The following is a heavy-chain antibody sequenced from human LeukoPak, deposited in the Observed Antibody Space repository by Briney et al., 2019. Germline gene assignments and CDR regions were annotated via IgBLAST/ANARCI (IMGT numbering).Heavy chain of an antibody. CDR2: ISGSGGST. CDR3: ARVRAGGSYYFDY. D-gene: IGHD3-10*01. CDR1: GFTFSSYA. J-gene: IGHJ4*02. Sequence: GGSLRLSCAASGFTFSSYAMSWVRQAPGKGLEWVSAISGSGGSTYYADSVKGRFTISRDNSKNTLYLQMNSLRAEDTAVYYCARVRAGGSYYFDYWGQGTLVTVSS. V-gene: IGHV3-23*01.